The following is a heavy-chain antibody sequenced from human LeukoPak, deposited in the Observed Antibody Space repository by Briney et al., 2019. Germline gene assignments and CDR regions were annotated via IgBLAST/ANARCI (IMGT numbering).Heavy chain of an antibody. V-gene: IGHV3-43*01. CDR2: ISWDGTT. CDR3: VKDRSYEISGQVLEY. Sequence: GGSLRLSCVASGLTFEDSTMQWVRQAPGKTLEWVSLISWDGTTYYTDSVKGRFTISRDNSKNSLYLQMDTLRSEDTAFYYCVKDRSYEISGQVLEYWGQGTLVTVSS. J-gene: IGHJ4*02. D-gene: IGHD3-22*01. CDR1: GLTFEDST.